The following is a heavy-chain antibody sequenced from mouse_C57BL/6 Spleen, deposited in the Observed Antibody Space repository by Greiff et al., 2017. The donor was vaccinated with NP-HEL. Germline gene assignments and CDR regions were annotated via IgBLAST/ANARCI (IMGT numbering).Heavy chain of an antibody. CDR2: IDPSDSYT. V-gene: IGHV1-59*01. CDR1: GYTFTSYW. J-gene: IGHJ3*01. D-gene: IGHD1-1*01. CDR3: ATVLLRGFAY. Sequence: QVQLQQPGAELVRPGTSVKLSCKASGYTFTSYWMHWVKQRPGQGLEWIGVIDPSDSYTNYNQKFKGKATLTVDTSSSTAYMQLSSLTSEDSAVYYCATVLLRGFAYWGQGTLVTVSA.